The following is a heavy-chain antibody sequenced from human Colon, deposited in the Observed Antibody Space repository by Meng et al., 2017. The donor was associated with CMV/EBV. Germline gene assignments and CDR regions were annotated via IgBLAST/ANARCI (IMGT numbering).Heavy chain of an antibody. D-gene: IGHD2-15*01. CDR2: ISTRPST. CDR3: ARWRELQGGAYYFDY. J-gene: IGHJ4*02. Sequence: EVQLVESGGGLVKPWGSLTLACAASGFTFSRYSMSWVRQAPGKGLEWVSSISTRPSTDYADSVKGRFTVSRDNAKNSLYLQMNSLRAEDTAVYYCARWRELQGGAYYFDYWGQGTLGTVAS. CDR1: GFTFSRYS. V-gene: IGHV3-21*01.